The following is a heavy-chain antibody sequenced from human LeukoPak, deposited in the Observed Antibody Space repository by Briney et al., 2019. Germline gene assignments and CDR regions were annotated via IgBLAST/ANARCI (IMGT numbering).Heavy chain of an antibody. D-gene: IGHD3-9*01. Sequence: SETLSLTCTVSGGSISSSSYCWGWIRQPPGKGLEWIGSICYSGSTFYNPSLKSRVTLSVDTSKNQFSLKLSSVTAADTAVYYCARDGLRYFDWLSHPFDYWGQGTLVTVSS. CDR3: ARDGLRYFDWLSHPFDY. J-gene: IGHJ4*02. CDR1: GGSISSSSYC. CDR2: ICYSGST. V-gene: IGHV4-39*02.